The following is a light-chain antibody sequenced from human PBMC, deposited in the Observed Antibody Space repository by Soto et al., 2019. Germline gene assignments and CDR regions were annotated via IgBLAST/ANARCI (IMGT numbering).Light chain of an antibody. Sequence: IVLTQSPATMSLSPGEIATRSCSASQSVSSNLAWYQQKPGQAPRLLIYGASTRATGIPARFSGSGSGTEFTLTVSSLQSEDFAVYYCQQYNNWPPITFGQGTRLEIK. CDR1: QSVSSN. V-gene: IGKV3-15*01. CDR3: QQYNNWPPIT. J-gene: IGKJ5*01. CDR2: GAS.